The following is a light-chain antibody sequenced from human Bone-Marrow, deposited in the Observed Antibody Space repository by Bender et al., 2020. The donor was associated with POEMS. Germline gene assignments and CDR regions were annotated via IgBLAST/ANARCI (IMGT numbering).Light chain of an antibody. V-gene: IGLV3-25*03. Sequence: SYELTQPPSVSVSPGQTATITCSGDALARQYVYWFQQKPGQAPVLVMFKDTQRPLGIPERFSGFRSGTTGTLIISGVPAEDEADYYCQAADSGGTFSMFGGGTKLTVL. CDR1: ALARQY. CDR2: KDT. CDR3: QAADSGGTFSM. J-gene: IGLJ3*02.